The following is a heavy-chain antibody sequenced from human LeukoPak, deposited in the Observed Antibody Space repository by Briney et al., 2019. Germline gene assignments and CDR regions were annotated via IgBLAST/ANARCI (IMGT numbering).Heavy chain of an antibody. Sequence: ASVKVSCKASGGTFSSYAISWVRQAPGQGLEWMGRIIPILGIANYAQKFQGRVTITADKSTSTAYMELSSLRSEDTAVYYCARDHGTDYDSWSGYFSHALDIWGQGTMVTVSS. CDR2: IIPILGIA. J-gene: IGHJ3*02. D-gene: IGHD3-3*01. CDR3: ARDHGTDYDSWSGYFSHALDI. CDR1: GGTFSSYA. V-gene: IGHV1-69*04.